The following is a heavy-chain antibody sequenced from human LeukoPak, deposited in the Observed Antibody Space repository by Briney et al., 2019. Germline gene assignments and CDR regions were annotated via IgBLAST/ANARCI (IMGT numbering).Heavy chain of an antibody. CDR3: ATTNKAWVITYYFDY. CDR1: GFTFSSYA. Sequence: GGSLRLSCAASGFTFSSYAMHWVRQAPGEGLEWVAVISYDGSNKYYADSVKGRFTISRDNSKNTLYLQMNSLRAEDTAVYYCATTNKAWVITYYFDYWGQGTLVTVSS. D-gene: IGHD3-22*01. V-gene: IGHV3-30-3*01. J-gene: IGHJ4*02. CDR2: ISYDGSNK.